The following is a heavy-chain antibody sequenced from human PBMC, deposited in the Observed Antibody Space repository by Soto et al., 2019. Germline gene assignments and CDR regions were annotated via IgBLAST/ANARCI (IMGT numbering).Heavy chain of an antibody. V-gene: IGHV3-20*04. D-gene: IGHD6-13*01. J-gene: IGHJ6*02. CDR1: GFTFDDYG. CDR3: ARELAAEDYYYYGMDV. Sequence: GGSLRLSCAASGFTFDDYGMSWVRQAPGKGLEWVSGINWNGGSTGYADSVKGRFTISRDNAKNSLYLQMNSLRAEDTALYYCARELAAEDYYYYGMDVWGQGTTVTVSS. CDR2: INWNGGST.